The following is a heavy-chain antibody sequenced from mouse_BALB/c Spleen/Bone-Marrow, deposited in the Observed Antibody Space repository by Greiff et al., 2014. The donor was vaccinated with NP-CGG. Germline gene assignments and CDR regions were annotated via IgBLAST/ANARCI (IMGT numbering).Heavy chain of an antibody. D-gene: IGHD2-2*01. J-gene: IGHJ3*01. CDR1: GFTFSSYA. CDR2: ISSGGST. Sequence: EVQGVESGGGLVKPGGSLELSCAASGFTFSSYAMSWVRQTPEKRLEWVASISSGGSTYYPDSVKGRFTISRDNARNILYLQMSSLRSEDTAMYYCAREMVTGFAYWGQGTLVTVSA. CDR3: AREMVTGFAY. V-gene: IGHV5-6-5*01.